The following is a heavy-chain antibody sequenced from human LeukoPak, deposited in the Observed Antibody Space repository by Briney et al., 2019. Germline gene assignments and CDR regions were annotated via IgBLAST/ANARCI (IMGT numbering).Heavy chain of an antibody. Sequence: PSQTLSLTCAVSGDSSSSGSSWSWIRQPPGKGLEWIGYIYYSGSTNYNPSLKSRVTISVDTSKNQFSLKLSSVTAADTAVYYCARASTYYDILTGYYTLTTFDFWGQGTLVTVSS. CDR1: GDSSSSGSS. CDR3: ARASTYYDILTGYYTLTTFDF. CDR2: IYYSGST. J-gene: IGHJ4*02. V-gene: IGHV4-61*01. D-gene: IGHD3-9*01.